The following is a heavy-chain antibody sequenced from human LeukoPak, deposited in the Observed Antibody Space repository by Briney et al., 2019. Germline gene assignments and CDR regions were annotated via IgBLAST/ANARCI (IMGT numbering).Heavy chain of an antibody. Sequence: SETLSLTCVVYGGSFSNYYWGWIRQPPGKGLEWIGEINHSGSTNYNPSLKSRVAISVDTSKNQFSLNLSSVTAADTALYFCASGYVYGRIDWWGQGTLVTVSS. D-gene: IGHD3/OR15-3a*01. CDR3: ASGYVYGRIDW. V-gene: IGHV4-34*01. CDR1: GGSFSNYY. J-gene: IGHJ4*02. CDR2: INHSGST.